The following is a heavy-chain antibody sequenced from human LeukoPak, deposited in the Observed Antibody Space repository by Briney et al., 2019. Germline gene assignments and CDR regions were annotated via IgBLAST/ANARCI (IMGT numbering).Heavy chain of an antibody. CDR2: ISSSSSYI. J-gene: IGHJ4*02. CDR3: AKDVGKWESLHFFDY. Sequence: GGSLRLSCAASGFTFSSYSMNWVRQAPGKGLEWVSSISSSSSYIYYADSVKGRFTISRDDSRNTLYLQMNSLRGDDTAVYYCAKDVGKWESLHFFDYWDQGTLVTVSS. CDR1: GFTFSSYS. D-gene: IGHD1-26*01. V-gene: IGHV3-21*04.